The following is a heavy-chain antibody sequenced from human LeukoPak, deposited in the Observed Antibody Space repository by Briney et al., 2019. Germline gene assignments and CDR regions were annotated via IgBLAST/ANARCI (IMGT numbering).Heavy chain of an antibody. D-gene: IGHD4-11*01. CDR2: IHSDGSST. CDR3: AKGGSKAPDY. Sequence: GGSLRLSCAASGFTFSNYWMHWVRQAPGKGLVWVSRIHSDGSSTTYADSVKGRFTISRDNAKNTLYLQMNSLRAEDTAVYYCAKGGSKAPDYWGQGTLITVSP. V-gene: IGHV3-74*01. J-gene: IGHJ4*02. CDR1: GFTFSNYW.